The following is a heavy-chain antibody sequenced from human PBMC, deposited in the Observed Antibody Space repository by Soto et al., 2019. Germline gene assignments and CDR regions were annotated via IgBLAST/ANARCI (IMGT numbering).Heavy chain of an antibody. D-gene: IGHD2-2*01. V-gene: IGHV3-23*01. CDR1: GFTFSSYA. Sequence: PGGSLRLSCAASGFTFSSYAMSWVRQAPGKGLEWVSAISGSGGSTYYADSVKGRFTISRDNSKNTLYLQMNSLRAEDTAVYYCAKFLGVVPVMGEDYWGQGTLVTVSS. CDR2: ISGSGGST. J-gene: IGHJ4*02. CDR3: AKFLGVVPVMGEDY.